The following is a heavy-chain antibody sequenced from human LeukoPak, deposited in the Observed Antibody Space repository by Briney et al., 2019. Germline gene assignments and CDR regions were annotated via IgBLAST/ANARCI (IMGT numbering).Heavy chain of an antibody. D-gene: IGHD6-13*01. Sequence: QTGGSLRLSCEASGFTFSNYGMHWVRQAPVKGLQWLTFIRYDGSDKYYADSVRGRFTISRDNSKNTLYLQMNNLRTDDTAVYYCAKDPFRRAVAGEGDYFDSWGQGTLVTVSS. V-gene: IGHV3-30*02. J-gene: IGHJ4*02. CDR3: AKDPFRRAVAGEGDYFDS. CDR1: GFTFSNYG. CDR2: IRYDGSDK.